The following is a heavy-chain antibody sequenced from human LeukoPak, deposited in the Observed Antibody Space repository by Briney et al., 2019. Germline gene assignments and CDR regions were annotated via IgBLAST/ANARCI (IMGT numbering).Heavy chain of an antibody. J-gene: IGHJ4*02. CDR1: GGSISTYY. V-gene: IGHV4-4*07. Sequence: SEALSLTCTVSGGSISTYYWSWIRQPAGKGLEWIGRIYTNENTNYNPSLRSRVTMSVDTSKNQFSLKLSSVTAADTAVYYCARAAAAAGGQYFDYWGQGTLVAVSS. CDR2: IYTNENT. CDR3: ARAAAAAGGQYFDY. D-gene: IGHD6-13*01.